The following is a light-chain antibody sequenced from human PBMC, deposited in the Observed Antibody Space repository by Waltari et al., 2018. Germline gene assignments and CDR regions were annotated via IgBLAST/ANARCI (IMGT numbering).Light chain of an antibody. CDR3: LSYTSSSTYV. J-gene: IGLJ1*01. Sequence: QSALTQPASVSGSPGQSITFSCTGTSSDVGGYNYVSRYQQHPGKVPKLMIYEVSNRPSGVSNRFSGSKSGNTASLTISGLQAEDEADYYCLSYTSSSTYVFGTGTKVTVL. CDR2: EVS. CDR1: SSDVGGYNY. V-gene: IGLV2-14*01.